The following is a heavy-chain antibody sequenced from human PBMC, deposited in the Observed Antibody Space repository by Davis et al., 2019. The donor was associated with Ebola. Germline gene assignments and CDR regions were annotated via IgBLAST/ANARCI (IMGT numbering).Heavy chain of an antibody. J-gene: IGHJ4*02. Sequence: ESLKISCAVYGGSFSGYYWSWIRQPPGKGLEWIGEINHSGSTNYNPSLKSRVTISVDTSKNQFSLKLSSVTAADTAVYYCARQVSYYYDSSGYYSTEYYFDYWGQGTLVTVSS. CDR2: INHSGST. D-gene: IGHD3-22*01. CDR3: ARQVSYYYDSSGYYSTEYYFDY. CDR1: GGSFSGYY. V-gene: IGHV4-34*01.